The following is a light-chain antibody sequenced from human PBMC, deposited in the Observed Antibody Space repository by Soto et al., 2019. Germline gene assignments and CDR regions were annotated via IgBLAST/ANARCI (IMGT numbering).Light chain of an antibody. CDR1: QSISSW. CDR3: QQYHSYPYT. Sequence: DIQMTQSPSTLSASVGDRVTITCRASQSISSWLAWYQQKPGKAPKVLTSKASTLQSGVPSRFSGSRSATEFTLTVSSLQPDDFATYYCQQYHSYPYTFGQGTKLEIE. V-gene: IGKV1-5*03. CDR2: KAS. J-gene: IGKJ2*01.